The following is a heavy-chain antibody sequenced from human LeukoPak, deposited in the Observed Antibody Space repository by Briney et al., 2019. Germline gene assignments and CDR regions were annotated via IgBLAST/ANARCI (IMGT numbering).Heavy chain of an antibody. D-gene: IGHD6-6*01. CDR3: ARDSRFLSSSSGMDV. J-gene: IGHJ6*02. CDR2: ISAYNGNT. CDR1: GYTFTSYG. V-gene: IGHV1-18*01. Sequence: ASVKVSCKASGYTFTSYGISWVRQAPGQGLEWMGWISAYNGNTNYAQKLQGRVTMTTDTSTSTAYMELRSLRSDDTAVYYCARDSRFLSSSSGMDVWGQGTTVTVSS.